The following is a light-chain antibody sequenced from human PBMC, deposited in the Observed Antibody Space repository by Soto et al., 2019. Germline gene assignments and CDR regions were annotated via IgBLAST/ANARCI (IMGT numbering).Light chain of an antibody. CDR3: QQYGGSTRT. Sequence: EIVMTQSPTTLSVSPGERATLSCRASQSVSTNLAWYQQKPGQVPSLLIYGASTRASGIPARFTGSGSGTDFTLSISRLEPEDFAVYYCQQYGGSTRTFGQGTKVDIK. V-gene: IGKV3-15*01. CDR2: GAS. CDR1: QSVSTN. J-gene: IGKJ1*01.